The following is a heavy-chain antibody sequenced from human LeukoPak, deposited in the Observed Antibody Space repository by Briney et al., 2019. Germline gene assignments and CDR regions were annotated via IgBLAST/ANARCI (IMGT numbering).Heavy chain of an antibody. V-gene: IGHV3-74*03. J-gene: IGHJ4*02. Sequence: GGSLRLSCAASGFTFNTYWMHWVRQAPGKGLVWVSRINGDGSSTTYADSVKGRFTISRDNAKNSLYLQMNSLRAEDTAVYYCARDRDIVVVPDSFDYWGQGTLVTVSS. CDR1: GFTFNTYW. CDR3: ARDRDIVVVPDSFDY. D-gene: IGHD2-2*01. CDR2: INGDGSST.